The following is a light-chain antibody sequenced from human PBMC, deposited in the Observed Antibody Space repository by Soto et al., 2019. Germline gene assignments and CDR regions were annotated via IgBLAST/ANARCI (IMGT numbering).Light chain of an antibody. CDR3: QQYGNSPRT. J-gene: IGKJ5*01. CDR2: GAS. V-gene: IGKV3-20*01. Sequence: EVVNSQSPATLSVSPGEGATLSCRASQSVSNNYLAWYQQKPGQAPRLLIYGASSRATGIPDRFSGSGSGTDFTLTISRLEPEDFAVYCCQQYGNSPRTFGQGTRLEIK. CDR1: QSVSNNY.